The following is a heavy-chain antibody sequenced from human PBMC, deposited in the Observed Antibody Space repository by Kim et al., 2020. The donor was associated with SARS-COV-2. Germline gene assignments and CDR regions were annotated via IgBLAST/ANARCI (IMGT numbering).Heavy chain of an antibody. D-gene: IGHD3-10*01. J-gene: IGHJ4*02. CDR2: ISYDGSNK. V-gene: IGHV3-30*18. CDR1: GFTFSSYG. Sequence: GGSLRLSCAASGFTFSSYGMHWVRQAPGKGLEWVAVISYDGSNKYYADSVKGRFTISRDNSKNTLYLQMNSLRAEDTAVYYCAKMAGGSGRLLPIDYWGQGTLVTVSS. CDR3: AKMAGGSGRLLPIDY.